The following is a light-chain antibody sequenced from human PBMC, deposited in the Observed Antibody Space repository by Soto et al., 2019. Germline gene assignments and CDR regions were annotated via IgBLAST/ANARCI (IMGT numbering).Light chain of an antibody. CDR3: QQYGSSPWT. CDR1: PSVSSSY. CDR2: GAS. V-gene: IGKV3-20*01. Sequence: DIVLTQSPGTLSFSPGETATLSCRASPSVSSSYFAWYQQTPGQAPRLLIYGASSRATGLPDRFSGSGAGTDFTLTISRLEPDDFAVYYCQQYGSSPWTFGQGTKVDIK. J-gene: IGKJ1*01.